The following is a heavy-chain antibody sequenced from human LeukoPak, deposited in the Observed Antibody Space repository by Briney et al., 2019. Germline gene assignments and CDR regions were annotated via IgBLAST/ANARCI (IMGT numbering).Heavy chain of an antibody. D-gene: IGHD4-11*01. J-gene: IGHJ4*02. CDR2: ISSSSSYI. V-gene: IGHV3-21*01. CDR1: GFTFSSYS. CDR3: ARDFYSNYQIGY. Sequence: GGSLRLSCAASGFTFSSYSMNWVRQAPGKGLEWVSSISSSSSYIYYADSVKGRFTISRDNAKNSLYLQMNSLRAEDTAVYYCARDFYSNYQIGYWGQGTLVTVSS.